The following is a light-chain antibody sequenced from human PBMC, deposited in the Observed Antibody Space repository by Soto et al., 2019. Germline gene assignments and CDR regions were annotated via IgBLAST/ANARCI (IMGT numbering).Light chain of an antibody. CDR1: SSDVGGSNF. CDR2: EVS. Sequence: QPVLTQPPSASGSPGQSVTISCTGTSSDVGGSNFVSWYQQYPGKAPKLMIYEVSKRPSGVPDRFSGSKSGNTASLTVSGLQAEDEADYYCSSYAGSNTVVFGGGTQLTVL. CDR3: SSYAGSNTVV. V-gene: IGLV2-8*01. J-gene: IGLJ3*02.